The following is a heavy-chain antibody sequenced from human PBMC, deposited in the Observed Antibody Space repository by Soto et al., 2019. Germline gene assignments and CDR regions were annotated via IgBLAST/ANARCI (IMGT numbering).Heavy chain of an antibody. CDR1: GGTFSSYA. CDR3: ARSQGSSTSLEIYYYYYYGMDV. Sequence: QVQLVQSGAEVKKPGSSVKVSCKASGGTFSSYAISWVRQAHGQGLEWMGGIIPLSGTANYAQKFQGRGTITADESTSTAYMELVSLRSEDTAVYYWARSQGSSTSLEIYYYYYYGMDVWVQGTTGTVSS. CDR2: IIPLSGTA. D-gene: IGHD2-2*01. V-gene: IGHV1-69*01. J-gene: IGHJ6*02.